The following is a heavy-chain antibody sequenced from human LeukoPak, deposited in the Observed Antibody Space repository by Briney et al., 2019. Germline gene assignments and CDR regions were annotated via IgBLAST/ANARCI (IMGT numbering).Heavy chain of an antibody. J-gene: IGHJ4*02. D-gene: IGHD6-19*01. CDR3: ASQFWWAAVAGTLDY. Sequence: GGSLRLSCTASRFTFSSYWMSGVRQAPGRGLEWVANIKEDGSEKYYVDSVTGRFTISRDNAKKSLYLQMNSLRAEDTAVYYCASQFWWAAVAGTLDYWGQGTLVTVSS. CDR1: RFTFSSYW. CDR2: IKEDGSEK. V-gene: IGHV3-7*05.